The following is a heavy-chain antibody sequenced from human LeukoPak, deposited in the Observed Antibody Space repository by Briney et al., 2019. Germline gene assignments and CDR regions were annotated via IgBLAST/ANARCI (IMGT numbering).Heavy chain of an antibody. CDR2: ISSSGSTI. CDR1: GFTLSDYY. Sequence: PGGSLRLSCAASGFTLSDYYMSWLRLAPGKGLEWVSYISSSGSTIYYADSVKGRFTISRDNAKNSLYLQMTSLRAEDTAVYYCAREQVDIVVVPAANDYWGQGTLVTVSS. J-gene: IGHJ4*02. D-gene: IGHD2-2*01. V-gene: IGHV3-11*01. CDR3: AREQVDIVVVPAANDY.